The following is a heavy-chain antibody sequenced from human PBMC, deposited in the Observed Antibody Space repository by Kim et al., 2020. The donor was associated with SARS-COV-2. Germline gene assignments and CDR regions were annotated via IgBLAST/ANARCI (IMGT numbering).Heavy chain of an antibody. V-gene: IGHV4-4*02. J-gene: IGHJ5*02. Sequence: SETLSLTCAVSGGSISSSNWWSWVRQPPGKGLEWIGEIYHSGSTNYNPSLKSRVTISVDKSKNQFSLKLSSVTAADTAVYYCARARLGRITMVRGASNWFAPWGQGTLVTVSS. CDR1: GGSISSSNW. D-gene: IGHD3-10*01. CDR3: ARARLGRITMVRGASNWFAP. CDR2: IYHSGST.